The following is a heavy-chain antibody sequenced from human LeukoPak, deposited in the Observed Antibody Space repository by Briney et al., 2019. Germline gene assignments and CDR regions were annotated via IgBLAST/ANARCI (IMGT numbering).Heavy chain of an antibody. Sequence: ASVKVSCKASGYTFTGYFMHWVRQAPGQGLEWMGRINPNSGDPNYAQKFQGRVTMTRDTSISTAYMELSSRRSDDTAVYYCARGIAATDDYWGQGTLVTVSS. CDR1: GYTFTGYF. J-gene: IGHJ4*02. D-gene: IGHD6-13*01. V-gene: IGHV1-2*06. CDR2: INPNSGDP. CDR3: ARGIAATDDY.